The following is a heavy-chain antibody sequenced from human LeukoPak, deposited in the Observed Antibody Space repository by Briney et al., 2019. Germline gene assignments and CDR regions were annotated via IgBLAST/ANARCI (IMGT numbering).Heavy chain of an antibody. CDR3: ARAGGAYYYDSRSDWFDP. V-gene: IGHV1-46*01. D-gene: IGHD3-22*01. J-gene: IGHJ5*02. Sequence: ASVKVSCKASGYTFTSYYMHWVRQAPGRGLEWMGIINPSGGSTSYAQKFQGRVTMTRDTSTSTVYMELSSLRSEDTAVYYCARAGGAYYYDSRSDWFDPWGQGTLVTVSS. CDR2: INPSGGST. CDR1: GYTFTSYY.